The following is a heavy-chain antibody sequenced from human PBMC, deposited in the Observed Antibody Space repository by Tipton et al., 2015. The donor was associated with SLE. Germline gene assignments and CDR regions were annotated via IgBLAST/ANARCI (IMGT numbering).Heavy chain of an antibody. V-gene: IGHV3-21*01. CDR1: GFTFSSYS. CDR2: ISSSSSYI. Sequence: QLVQSGGGLVKPGGSLRLSCAASGFTFSSYSMNWVRQAPGKGLEWVSSISSSSSYIYYADSVKGRFTFSRDNAKNSLYLQMNSLRAEDTAVYYCARDSSSWWGVAFDIWGQGTMVTVSS. J-gene: IGHJ3*02. D-gene: IGHD6-13*01. CDR3: ARDSSSWWGVAFDI.